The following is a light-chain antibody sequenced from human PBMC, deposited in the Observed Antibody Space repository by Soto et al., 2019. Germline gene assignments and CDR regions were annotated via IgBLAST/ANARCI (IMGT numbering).Light chain of an antibody. CDR3: QQYNNWPVP. J-gene: IGKJ4*01. CDR1: QSVSSN. CDR2: GAS. V-gene: IGKV3-15*01. Sequence: IVMTQSPATLSVSPGARATLSCRARQSVSSNLAWYQHKPGQAPSLLIYGASTRATGMPDRFSGSGSGTEFSLTISSLQSEDFAVYYFQQYNNWPVPFGGGTKVEIK.